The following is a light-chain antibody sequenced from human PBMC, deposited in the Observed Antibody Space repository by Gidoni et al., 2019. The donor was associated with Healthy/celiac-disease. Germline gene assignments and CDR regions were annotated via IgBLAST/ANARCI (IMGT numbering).Light chain of an antibody. CDR1: QSVLFSSNNKNY. V-gene: IGKV4-1*01. J-gene: IGKJ2*01. Sequence: DIVVNQSPDSRAVSLGERATINCKSSQSVLFSSNNKNYLAWYQHKPGQPPRLLIYWASLRASGVPARFSGSGSVTDFTLTISSLQAEDVALYYCQQYYSTPYPFGQGTKLEI. CDR2: WAS. CDR3: QQYYSTPYP.